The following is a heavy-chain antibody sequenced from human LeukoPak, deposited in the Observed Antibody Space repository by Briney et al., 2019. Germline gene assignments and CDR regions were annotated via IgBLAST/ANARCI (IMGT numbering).Heavy chain of an antibody. V-gene: IGHV1-46*01. Sequence: RASVKVSCKASGGIFSSDVFSWVRQAPGQGLEWMGIINPRGGSTTYAQKFQGRVTMTRDTSTSTVYMELSSLRSEDTAVFYCAREIGPIQLHLWGSAFDYWGQGTLVTVSS. CDR1: GGIFSSDV. J-gene: IGHJ4*02. CDR3: AREIGPIQLHLWGSAFDY. CDR2: INPRGGST. D-gene: IGHD5-18*01.